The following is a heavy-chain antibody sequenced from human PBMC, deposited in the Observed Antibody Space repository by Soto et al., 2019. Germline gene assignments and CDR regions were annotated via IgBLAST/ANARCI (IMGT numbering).Heavy chain of an antibody. J-gene: IGHJ6*03. V-gene: IGHV1-8*01. D-gene: IGHD3-10*01. CDR3: ATYGWLFKGSGYYMDV. CDR1: GYTFTSYD. Sequence: ASVKVSCKASGYTFTSYDINWVRQATGQGLEWMGWMNPNSGNTGYAQKFQGRVTMTRNTSISTAYMELSSLRSEDTAVYYCATYGWLFKGSGYYMDVWGKGTTVTVSS. CDR2: MNPNSGNT.